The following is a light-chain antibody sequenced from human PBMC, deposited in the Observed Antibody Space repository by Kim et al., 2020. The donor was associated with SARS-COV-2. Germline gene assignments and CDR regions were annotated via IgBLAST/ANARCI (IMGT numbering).Light chain of an antibody. CDR1: SNNVGYEG. CDR3: SAWDSSLSAWV. J-gene: IGLJ3*02. V-gene: IGLV10-54*04. CDR2: RKN. Sequence: QAGLTPPPSVSKDLRQTATLTCTGNSNNVGYEGAAWLQQHQGHPPKLRTYRKNNRPSGISDSFSASRSGNTAYLTISGLQPEDETDYYCSAWDSSLSAWVFGGGTQLTVL.